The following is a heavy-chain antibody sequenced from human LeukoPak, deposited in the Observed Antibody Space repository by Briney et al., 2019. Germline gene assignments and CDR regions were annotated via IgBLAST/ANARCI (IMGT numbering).Heavy chain of an antibody. CDR1: GFTFSSYS. Sequence: PGGSLRLSCAASGFTFSSYSMNWVRQAPGKGLEWVSSISSSSSYIYYADSVKGRFTISRDNAKNSLYLQMNSLRAEDTAVYYCARDRWGVSCRKWFAPGGEEPLFTVS. CDR3: ARDRWGVSCRKWFAP. D-gene: IGHD2-2*01. CDR2: ISSSSSYI. J-gene: IGHJ5*02. V-gene: IGHV3-21*01.